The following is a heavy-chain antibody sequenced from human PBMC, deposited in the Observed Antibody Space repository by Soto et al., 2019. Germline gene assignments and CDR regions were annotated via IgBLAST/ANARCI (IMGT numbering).Heavy chain of an antibody. V-gene: IGHV5-51*01. D-gene: IGHD3-9*01. CDR2: IYPGDSDT. Sequence: GESLKISCKGSGYSFTSYWIGWVRQMPGKGLEWMGIIYPGDSDTGYSPSFQGQVTISADKSISTAYLQWSSLKASDTAMYYCARHMGRLRYFDWLVSYYYGMDVWGQGTTVTVSS. CDR1: GYSFTSYW. CDR3: ARHMGRLRYFDWLVSYYYGMDV. J-gene: IGHJ6*02.